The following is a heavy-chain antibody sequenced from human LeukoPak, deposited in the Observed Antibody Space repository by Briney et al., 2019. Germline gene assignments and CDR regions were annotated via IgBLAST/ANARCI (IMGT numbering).Heavy chain of an antibody. CDR2: MNPNSGNT. V-gene: IGHV1-8*03. J-gene: IGHJ3*02. D-gene: IGHD1-26*01. CDR1: GYTFTSYD. CDR3: ARDGATSAFDI. Sequence: ASVKVSCKASGYTFTSYDINWVRQATGQGLEWMGWMNPNSGNTGYAQKFQGRVAITRNTSISTAYMELSSLRSEDTAVYYCARDGATSAFDIWGQGTMVTVSS.